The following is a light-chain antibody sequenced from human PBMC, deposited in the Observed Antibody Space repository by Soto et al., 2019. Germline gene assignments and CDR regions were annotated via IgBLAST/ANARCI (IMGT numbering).Light chain of an antibody. CDR3: QHDSTSRS. CDR1: QSVASGY. J-gene: IGKJ1*01. V-gene: IGKV3-20*01. Sequence: EVVLTQSPGTLSLSPGERATLSCRATQSVASGYFAWYQQKPGQAPRLLIYGASTRATGIPDRFSGSGSGTDFTLTISRLEPENSAVYFCQHDSTSRSFGQGTKVEIK. CDR2: GAS.